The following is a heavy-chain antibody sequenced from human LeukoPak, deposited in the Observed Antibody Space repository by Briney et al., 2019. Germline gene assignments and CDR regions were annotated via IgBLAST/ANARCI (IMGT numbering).Heavy chain of an antibody. CDR2: IYYSGRT. J-gene: IGHJ2*01. CDR1: GGSISSSSYY. V-gene: IGHV4-39*01. CDR3: ARGVSMIVVVIHDWYFDL. Sequence: KPSETLSLTCTVSGGSISSSSYYWGWIRQPPGKGLEWIVNIYYSGRTYYNPSLKSRVTISVDTSKNQFSLKLSSVTATDTAVYYCARGVSMIVVVIHDWYFDLWGRGTLVTVSS. D-gene: IGHD3-22*01.